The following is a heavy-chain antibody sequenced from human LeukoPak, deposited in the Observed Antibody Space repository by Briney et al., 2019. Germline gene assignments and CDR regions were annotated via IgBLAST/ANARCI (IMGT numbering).Heavy chain of an antibody. V-gene: IGHV1-18*01. J-gene: IGHJ4*02. D-gene: IGHD3-22*01. CDR1: GYTFTSYG. Sequence: GASVNVSCKASGYTFTSYGISWVRQAPGQGLEWMGWISAYNGNTNYAQKLQGRVTMTTDTSTSTAYMELRSLRSDDTAVYYCVYYYDSSGTQTSFDYWGQGTLVTVSS. CDR2: ISAYNGNT. CDR3: VYYYDSSGTQTSFDY.